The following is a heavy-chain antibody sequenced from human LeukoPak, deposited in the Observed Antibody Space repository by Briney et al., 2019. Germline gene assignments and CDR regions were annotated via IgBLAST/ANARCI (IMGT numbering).Heavy chain of an antibody. J-gene: IGHJ3*02. V-gene: IGHV4-61*02. D-gene: IGHD3-22*01. CDR2: IYTSGST. CDR1: GDSISSGNYY. CDR3: ARGPYKYDGSGAFDI. Sequence: SKTLSLTCTVSGDSISSGNYYWSWIRQPAGKGLEWIGRIYTSGSTNYNPSLKSRVTISVDTSKNQFSLKLTSVTAADTAVYYCARGPYKYDGSGAFDIWGQGTMVTVSS.